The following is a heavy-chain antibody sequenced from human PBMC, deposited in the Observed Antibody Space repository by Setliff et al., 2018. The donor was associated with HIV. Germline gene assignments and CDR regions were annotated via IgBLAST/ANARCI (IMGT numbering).Heavy chain of an antibody. J-gene: IGHJ4*02. CDR2: INPNSGGT. Sequence: GASVKVSCKTSGYTFTGYHMHWVQQAPGQGLEWMGWINPNSGGTIYAQKFQDRVTMTRDTSSSTAYMELSRLRSDDTAVYYCETGRDSSGYYFLADYWGRGTLVTVSS. D-gene: IGHD3-22*01. CDR1: GYTFTGYH. V-gene: IGHV1-2*02. CDR3: ETGRDSSGYYFLADY.